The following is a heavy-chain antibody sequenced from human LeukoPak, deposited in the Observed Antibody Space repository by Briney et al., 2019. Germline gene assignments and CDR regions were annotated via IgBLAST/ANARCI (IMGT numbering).Heavy chain of an antibody. CDR3: ASPNYGDSDAFDI. J-gene: IGHJ3*02. CDR2: IIPIFGTA. V-gene: IGHV1-69*06. CDR1: GGTFSSYA. Sequence: ASVKVSCKASGGTFSSYAISWVRQAPGQGLEWMGGIIPIFGTANYAQKFQGRVTITADKSTSTAYMELSSLRSEDTAVYYCASPNYGDSDAFDIWGQGTMVTVSS. D-gene: IGHD4-17*01.